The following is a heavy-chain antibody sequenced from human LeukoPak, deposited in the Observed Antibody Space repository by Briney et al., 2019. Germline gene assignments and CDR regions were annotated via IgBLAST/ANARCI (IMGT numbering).Heavy chain of an antibody. CDR2: ISSSSIYI. CDR1: GFTFSSYT. J-gene: IGHJ4*02. CDR3: AGDPSGSYYRFDY. V-gene: IGHV3-21*01. Sequence: GGSLRLSCAASGFTFSSYTMNWVRQAPGKGLEWVSSISSSSIYIYYADSVKGRFTISRDNAKSSLYLQMNSLRAEDTAVYYCAGDPSGSYYRFDYWGQGTLVTVSS. D-gene: IGHD1-26*01.